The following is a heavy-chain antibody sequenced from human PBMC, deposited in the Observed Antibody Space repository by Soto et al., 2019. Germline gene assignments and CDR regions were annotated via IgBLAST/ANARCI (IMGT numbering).Heavy chain of an antibody. V-gene: IGHV3-33*01. CDR3: ARDGSITIFGVAIPYYYYYYMDV. CDR2: IWYDGSNK. J-gene: IGHJ6*03. D-gene: IGHD3-3*01. CDR1: GFTFSSYG. Sequence: GSLRLSCAASGFTFSSYGMHWVRQAPGKGLEWVAVIWYDGSNKYYADSVKGRFTISRDNSKNTLYLQMNSLRAEDTAVYYCARDGSITIFGVAIPYYYYYYMDVWGKGTTVTVSS.